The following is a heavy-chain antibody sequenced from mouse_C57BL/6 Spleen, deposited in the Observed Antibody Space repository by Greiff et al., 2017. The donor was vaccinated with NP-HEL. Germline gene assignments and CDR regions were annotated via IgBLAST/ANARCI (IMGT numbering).Heavy chain of an antibody. CDR2: INYDGSST. D-gene: IGHD2-4*01. CDR1: GFTFSDYY. V-gene: IGHV5-16*01. Sequence: EVHLVESEGGLVQPGSSMKLSCTASGFTFSDYYMAWVRQVPEKGLEWVANINYDGSSTYYLDSLKSRFIISRDNAKNILYLQMSSLKSEDTATYYCARDRGLRQEYYAMDYWGQGTSVTVSS. CDR3: ARDRGLRQEYYAMDY. J-gene: IGHJ4*01.